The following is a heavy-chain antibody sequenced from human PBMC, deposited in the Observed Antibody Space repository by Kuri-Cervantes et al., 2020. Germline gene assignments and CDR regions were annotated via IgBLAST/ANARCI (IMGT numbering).Heavy chain of an antibody. V-gene: IGHV4-61*01. CDR1: GGSVSSGSYY. CDR2: IYYSGST. CDR3: ARGRRGTNYDGSGSYQALDAFDI. Sequence: GSLRLSCTVSGGSVSSGSYYWSWIRQPPGKGLEWIGYIYYSGSTNYNPSLKSRVTISVDTSKNQFSLKLSSVTAADTAVYYCARGRRGTNYDGSGSYQALDAFDIWGQGTMVTVSS. D-gene: IGHD3-10*01. J-gene: IGHJ3*02.